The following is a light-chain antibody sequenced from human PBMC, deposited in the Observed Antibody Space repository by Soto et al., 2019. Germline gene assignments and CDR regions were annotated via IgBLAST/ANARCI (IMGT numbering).Light chain of an antibody. V-gene: IGLV2-8*01. CDR2: EVS. CDR3: NSYADSNKFV. CDR1: SSDVGGYNY. J-gene: IGLJ1*01. Sequence: QSLLTQPPSASGSPGQSVTISCTGTSSDVGGYNYVSWYQQHPGKAPKLMIYEVSKRPSGVPDRFSGSKSGNTASLTVSGLQAEDEADYYCNSYADSNKFVFGSGTKVTVL.